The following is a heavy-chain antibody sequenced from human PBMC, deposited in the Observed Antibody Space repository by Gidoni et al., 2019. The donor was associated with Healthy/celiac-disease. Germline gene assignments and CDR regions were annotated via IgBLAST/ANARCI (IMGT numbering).Heavy chain of an antibody. J-gene: IGHJ4*02. Sequence: QVQLVGSGGGVVQPGRSLRLSCAASGFTFSSYGMHWVRQAPGKGLEGVAVIWYDGSNKDYADSVKGRFTIYRYNSKNTLYLKMNSLRAEDTAVYYCARQQQLVVDYWGQGTLVTVSS. CDR3: ARQQQLVVDY. V-gene: IGHV3-33*01. D-gene: IGHD6-13*01. CDR1: GFTFSSYG. CDR2: IWYDGSNK.